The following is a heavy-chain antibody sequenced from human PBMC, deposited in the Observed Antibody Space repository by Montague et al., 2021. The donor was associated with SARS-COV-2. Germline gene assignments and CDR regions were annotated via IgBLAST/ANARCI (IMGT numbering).Heavy chain of an antibody. Sequence: CAISGDSVSSNSVAWNWIRQSPSRRLEWLGRTYYMSTWYNDYAVSVKSRIPINPDTSKNQFSLQLISVTPEDTAVYYCARGGSWLYYFDYWGQGTLVTVSS. D-gene: IGHD6-13*01. J-gene: IGHJ4*02. CDR3: ARGGSWLYYFDY. CDR2: TYYMSTWYN. CDR1: GDSVSSNSVA. V-gene: IGHV6-1*01.